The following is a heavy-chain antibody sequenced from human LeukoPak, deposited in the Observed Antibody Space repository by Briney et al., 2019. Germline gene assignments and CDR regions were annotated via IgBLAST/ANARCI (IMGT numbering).Heavy chain of an antibody. J-gene: IGHJ4*02. D-gene: IGHD6-13*01. V-gene: IGHV4-34*01. CDR1: GGSFSGYY. CDR2: INHSGST. Sequence: PSETLSLTRAVYGGSFSGYYWSWIRQPPGKGLEWIGEINHSGSTNYNPSLKSRVTISVDTSKNQFSLKLSSVTAADTAVYYCARDGSRGIAAAGNFDYWGQGTLVTVSS. CDR3: ARDGSRGIAAAGNFDY.